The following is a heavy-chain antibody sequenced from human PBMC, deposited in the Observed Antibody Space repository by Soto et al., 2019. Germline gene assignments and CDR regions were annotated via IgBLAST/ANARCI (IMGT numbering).Heavy chain of an antibody. CDR1: GYTVPNYG. V-gene: IGHV1-18*01. D-gene: IGHD6-13*01. CDR3: ARGSSPVDFDS. J-gene: IGHJ4*02. Sequence: QVHLVQSGAEVKKPGASVKVSCKTSGYTVPNYGINWVRQAPGQGLEWMGWINSYNGKTNYAQRLQGRVTMTTDTSTTTAYMELRSLRSDDTAVYYCARGSSPVDFDSWGQGTRVTVS. CDR2: INSYNGKT.